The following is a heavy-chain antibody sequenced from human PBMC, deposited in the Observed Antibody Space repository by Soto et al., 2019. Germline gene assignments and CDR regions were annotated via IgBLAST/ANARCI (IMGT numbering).Heavy chain of an antibody. CDR2: ISSSSSTI. CDR1: GFTFSSYS. D-gene: IGHD3-22*01. J-gene: IGHJ5*02. Sequence: GGSLRLSCAASGFTFSSYSMNWVRQAPGKGLEWVSYISSSSSTIYYADSVKGRFTISRDNAKNTLYLQMNSLRAEDTAVYYCAKGIYYDSSGYSVRNWFDPWGQGTLVTVSS. V-gene: IGHV3-48*01. CDR3: AKGIYYDSSGYSVRNWFDP.